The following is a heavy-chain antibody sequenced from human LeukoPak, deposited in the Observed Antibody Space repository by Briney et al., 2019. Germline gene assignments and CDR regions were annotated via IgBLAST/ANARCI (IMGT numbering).Heavy chain of an antibody. CDR1: GYTFISYY. CDR3: ARGSFDH. D-gene: IGHD3-10*01. J-gene: IGHJ4*02. Sequence: ASVKVSCKASGYTFISYYMHWVRQAPGQGLEWMGVINPSGVSTTCSQKFQGRVTMTRDTSTSTVYMELSSLRSDDTAVYYCARGSFDHWGQGTLVTVSS. CDR2: INPSGVST. V-gene: IGHV1-46*01.